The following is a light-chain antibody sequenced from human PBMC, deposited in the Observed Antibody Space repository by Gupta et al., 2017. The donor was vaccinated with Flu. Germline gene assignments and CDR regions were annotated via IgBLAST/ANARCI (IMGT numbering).Light chain of an antibody. Sequence: GQTARITCGGNNIGSKSVHWYQQKPGQAPVRVVYDDSDRPSGIPERFSCSNSGNTATLNISRVEAGDEADDYCQVWDSSSEHVVFGGGTKLTVL. CDR3: QVWDSSSEHVV. J-gene: IGLJ2*01. V-gene: IGLV3-21*02. CDR1: NIGSKS. CDR2: DDS.